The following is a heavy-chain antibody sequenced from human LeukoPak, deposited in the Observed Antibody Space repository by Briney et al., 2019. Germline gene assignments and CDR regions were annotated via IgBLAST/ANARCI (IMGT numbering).Heavy chain of an antibody. J-gene: IGHJ4*02. Sequence: GGSLRLSCAASGFTFSSYWMSWVRQAPGKGLEWVANIKKDGSEKYYVDSVKGRFTISRDDAKTSLYLQMNSLRAEDTAVYYCARDLSGVTGYTYGRGIDYWGQGTLVTVSS. D-gene: IGHD5-18*01. CDR1: GFTFSSYW. V-gene: IGHV3-7*01. CDR2: IKKDGSEK. CDR3: ARDLSGVTGYTYGRGIDY.